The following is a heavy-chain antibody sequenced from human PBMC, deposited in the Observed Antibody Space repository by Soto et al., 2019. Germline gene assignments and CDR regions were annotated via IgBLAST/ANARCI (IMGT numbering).Heavy chain of an antibody. D-gene: IGHD6-13*01. CDR3: ARASIAAAGYYFDY. CDR2: IYSGGST. Sequence: EVQLVESGGGLIQPGGSLRLSCAASGFTVSTNYMSWVRQAPGKGLERVSVIYSGGSTYYADSVKGRFTISRDNSKNTLYLQMNSLRAEDTAVYYCARASIAAAGYYFDYWGQGTLVTVSS. CDR1: GFTVSTNY. V-gene: IGHV3-53*01. J-gene: IGHJ4*02.